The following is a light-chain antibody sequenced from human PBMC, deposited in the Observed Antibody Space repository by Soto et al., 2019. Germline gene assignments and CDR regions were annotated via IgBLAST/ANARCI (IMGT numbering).Light chain of an antibody. Sequence: DIQMTQSPSSLSASVGDRVTITCRASQSISTYLNWYQQKAGKAPKVMIHAASSLQSGVPSRFSGRGSGTDCTLTISSLQPEDFGTYYCQQSYNTPFPFAPGNKVDIK. V-gene: IGKV1-39*01. CDR1: QSISTY. CDR3: QQSYNTPFP. CDR2: AAS. J-gene: IGKJ3*01.